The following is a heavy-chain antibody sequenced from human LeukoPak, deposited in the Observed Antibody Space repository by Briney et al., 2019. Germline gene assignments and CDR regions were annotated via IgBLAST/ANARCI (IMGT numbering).Heavy chain of an antibody. CDR3: ARAMAVTAPDS. CDR2: IKSDGRST. Sequence: GGSLRLSCAASGFTFSTYWMHWVRQAPGKGLVWVSRIKSDGRSTSYADFARGRFTISRDNAKNTLYLQMNSLRAEDTAVYYCARAMAVTAPDSWGQGTLVPVSS. CDR1: GFTFSTYW. V-gene: IGHV3-74*01. D-gene: IGHD2-21*02. J-gene: IGHJ4*02.